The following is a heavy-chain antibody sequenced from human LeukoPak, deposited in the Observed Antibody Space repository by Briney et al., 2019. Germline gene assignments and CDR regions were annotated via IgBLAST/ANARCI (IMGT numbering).Heavy chain of an antibody. Sequence: PSETPSLTCTVSGGSISSYYWSWIRQPPGKGLEWIGYIYYSGSTNYNPSLKSRVTISVDTSKNQFSLKLSSVTAADTAVYYCAREIAPTPLNNIVVVPAADYYYYYYMDVWGKGTTVTVSS. J-gene: IGHJ6*03. V-gene: IGHV4-59*01. CDR2: IYYSGST. CDR3: AREIAPTPLNNIVVVPAADYYYYYYMDV. D-gene: IGHD2-2*01. CDR1: GGSISSYY.